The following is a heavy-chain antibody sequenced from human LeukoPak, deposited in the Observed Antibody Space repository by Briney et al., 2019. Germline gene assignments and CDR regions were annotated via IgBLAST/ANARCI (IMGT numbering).Heavy chain of an antibody. V-gene: IGHV3-21*01. J-gene: IGHJ4*02. Sequence: GGSLRLSCAASGFTLSSYSMNWVRQAPGKGLEWVSSISSSSYIYYADSVKGRFTISRDNAKNSLYLQMNTLRAEDTAVYYCARVGTAEGTLEDYWGQGTLVTVSS. CDR2: ISSSSYI. D-gene: IGHD6-13*01. CDR1: GFTLSSYS. CDR3: ARVGTAEGTLEDY.